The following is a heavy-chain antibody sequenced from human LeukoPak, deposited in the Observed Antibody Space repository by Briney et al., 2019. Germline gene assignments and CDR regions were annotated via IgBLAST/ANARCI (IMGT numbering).Heavy chain of an antibody. Sequence: PSETLSLTCTVSGGSISNYYWSWIRQPPGKGLEWIGYIYYIGSTNYNPSLKSRVTIPVDTSKNQFSLKLSSVTAADTAVYYCATHAMDVWGKGTTVTVSS. V-gene: IGHV4-59*01. CDR1: GGSISNYY. CDR2: IYYIGST. CDR3: ATHAMDV. J-gene: IGHJ6*04.